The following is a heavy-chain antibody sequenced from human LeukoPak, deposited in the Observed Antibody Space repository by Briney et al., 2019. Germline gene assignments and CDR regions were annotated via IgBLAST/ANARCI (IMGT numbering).Heavy chain of an antibody. D-gene: IGHD3-10*01. CDR1: GNTFTNYY. Sequence: ASVKVSCKASGNTFTNYYVHWVRQAPGQGLEWMGIINPSGGFTSYAQRFQARVTMTRDTSTSTVYMDLSSLRSEDTAVYYCAREELSGSYPYWGQGTLVTVAS. CDR2: INPSGGFT. J-gene: IGHJ4*02. V-gene: IGHV1-46*01. CDR3: AREELSGSYPY.